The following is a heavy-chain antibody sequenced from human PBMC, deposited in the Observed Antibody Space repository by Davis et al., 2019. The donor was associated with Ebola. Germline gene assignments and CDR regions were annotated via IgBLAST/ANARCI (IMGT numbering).Heavy chain of an antibody. Sequence: GGSLRLSCKGSGYSFTSYWISWVRQMPGKGLEWMGIIYLGDSDTRYSQSFQGQVTISADKSITTAYLQWSSLKASDTAMYYCARQGTSYSGTTWHYPTWGQGTLVTVSS. V-gene: IGHV5-51*01. D-gene: IGHD1-7*01. CDR1: GYSFTSYW. CDR3: ARQGTSYSGTTWHYPT. CDR2: IYLGDSDT. J-gene: IGHJ5*02.